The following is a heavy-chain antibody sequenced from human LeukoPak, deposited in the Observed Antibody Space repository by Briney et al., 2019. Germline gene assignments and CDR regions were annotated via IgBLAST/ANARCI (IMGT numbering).Heavy chain of an antibody. CDR3: ARDGSSSWYDY. CDR2: ISAYNGKT. Sequence: ASVKVSCKASGYTFTNYGISWVRQAPGQGLEWMGWISAYNGKTDYLQKVQGRVTMTTDTSTSTAYMELRNLRSDDTAVYYCARDGSSSWYDYWGQGTLVTVSS. J-gene: IGHJ4*02. D-gene: IGHD6-13*01. V-gene: IGHV1-18*01. CDR1: GYTFTNYG.